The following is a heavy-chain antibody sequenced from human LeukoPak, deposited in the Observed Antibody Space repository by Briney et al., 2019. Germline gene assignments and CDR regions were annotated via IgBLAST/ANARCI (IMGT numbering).Heavy chain of an antibody. Sequence: SETLSLTCTVSGGSLISYYWSWIRQPAGKGLEWIGRVYNSGSTNYNPSLKSRVTMSVDTSKNQFSLKLTSVTAADTAVYYCARDKGVLRYFDWPYYFDYWGQGTLVTVSS. CDR2: VYNSGST. CDR1: GGSLISYY. V-gene: IGHV4-4*07. J-gene: IGHJ4*02. D-gene: IGHD3-9*01. CDR3: ARDKGVLRYFDWPYYFDY.